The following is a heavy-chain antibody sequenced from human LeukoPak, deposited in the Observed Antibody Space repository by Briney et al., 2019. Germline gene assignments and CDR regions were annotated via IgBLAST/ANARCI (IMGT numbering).Heavy chain of an antibody. CDR1: GFTFSDYG. D-gene: IGHD3-3*01. V-gene: IGHV3-48*01. CDR2: ISGGSSSI. CDR3: ARDWSY. J-gene: IGHJ4*02. Sequence: GGSLRLSCAASGFTFSDYGMNWVRQAPGKRLEWVSHISGGSSSIHYADSVKGRFTISRDNARNSLYLQMNSLRVEDTALYYCARDWSYWGQGTLVTVSS.